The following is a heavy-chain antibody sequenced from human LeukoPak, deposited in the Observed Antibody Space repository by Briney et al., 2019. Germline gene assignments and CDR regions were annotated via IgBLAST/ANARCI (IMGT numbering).Heavy chain of an antibody. D-gene: IGHD4-17*01. Sequence: GGSLRLSCAASGFTFSSYAMSWVRQAPGKGLEWVSAISGSGSSTYYADSVKGRLTISRDSSKNTLYLQMNSLRADDTAVYYCTRDPTVTTSDCWGQGTLVTVSS. CDR2: ISGSGSST. J-gene: IGHJ4*02. CDR3: TRDPTVTTSDC. V-gene: IGHV3-23*01. CDR1: GFTFSSYA.